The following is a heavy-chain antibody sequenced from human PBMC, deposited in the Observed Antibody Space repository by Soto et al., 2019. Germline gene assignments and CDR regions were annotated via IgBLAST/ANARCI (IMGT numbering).Heavy chain of an antibody. CDR2: INPGGSEK. Sequence: EVQLVESGGGLVQPGGSLRLSCAASRFTFSSYWMSWVRQAPGKGLEWVANINPGGSEKFYVDSVQGRFTISRDNAKNSLYLQMDSLSAEDTAVYYCARDKGYLDSWGQGTLVTVSS. V-gene: IGHV3-7*01. D-gene: IGHD2-2*01. CDR1: RFTFSSYW. J-gene: IGHJ4*02. CDR3: ARDKGYLDS.